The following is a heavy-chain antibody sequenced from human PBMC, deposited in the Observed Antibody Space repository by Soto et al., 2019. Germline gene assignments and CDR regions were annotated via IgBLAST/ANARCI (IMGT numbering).Heavy chain of an antibody. Sequence: ASVKVSCKASGYTFTSYYMHWVRQAPGQGLEWMGIINPSGGSTSYAQKFQGRVTMTRDTSTSTVYMELSSLRSEDTAVYYCARDMREWELPPAFDISGQGTMVTVSS. D-gene: IGHD1-26*01. V-gene: IGHV1-46*01. CDR2: INPSGGST. CDR3: ARDMREWELPPAFDI. CDR1: GYTFTSYY. J-gene: IGHJ3*02.